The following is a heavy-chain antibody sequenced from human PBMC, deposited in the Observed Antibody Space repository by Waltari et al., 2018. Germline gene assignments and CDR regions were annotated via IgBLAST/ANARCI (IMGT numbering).Heavy chain of an antibody. V-gene: IGHV3-7*04. J-gene: IGHJ4*02. Sequence: EVQLVESGGGLVQPGGSLRLSCVASGFTLSNFWMSWARQAPGEGLEWVANIKQDGSGEYYVDSVKGRFTISRDNAKNSLYLQMNSLRAEDTAVYYCQRGDYWGQGTLVTISS. CDR2: IKQDGSGE. CDR1: GFTLSNFW. CDR3: QRGDY.